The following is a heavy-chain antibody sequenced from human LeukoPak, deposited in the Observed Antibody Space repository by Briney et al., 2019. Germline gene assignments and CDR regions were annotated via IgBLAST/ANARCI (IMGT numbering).Heavy chain of an antibody. CDR1: GDSVSSNSAA. V-gene: IGHV6-1*01. CDR2: TYYRSKWYN. Sequence: SQTLSLTCAISGDSVSSNSAAWNWIRQSPSRGLEWLGRTYYRSKWYNDYAVSVKSRITINPDTSKNQFSLQLNSVTPEDTAVYYCARGVVVVAATPDPGTPSYYYGMDVWGQGTTVTVSS. CDR3: ARGVVVVAATPDPGTPSYYYGMDV. D-gene: IGHD2-15*01. J-gene: IGHJ6*02.